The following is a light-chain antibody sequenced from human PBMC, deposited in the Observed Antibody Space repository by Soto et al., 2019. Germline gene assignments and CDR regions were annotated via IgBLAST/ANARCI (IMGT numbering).Light chain of an antibody. V-gene: IGKV2-28*01. CDR1: QSLLHSNGYNY. Sequence: DIVMTQSPLSLPVTPGEPASISCRSSQSLLHSNGYNYLDWYLQKPGQSPQLLIYLGSNRASGVPDRFSGSGSGTDFTLKISRVEAEDVGVYYCMQGTTFGQGTKLEIK. CDR2: LGS. CDR3: MQGTT. J-gene: IGKJ2*01.